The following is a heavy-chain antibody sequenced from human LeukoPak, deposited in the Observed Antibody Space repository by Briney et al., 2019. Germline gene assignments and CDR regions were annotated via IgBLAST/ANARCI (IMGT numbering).Heavy chain of an antibody. CDR2: ISAYNGNT. J-gene: IGHJ4*02. CDR1: GYTFTSYG. D-gene: IGHD3-22*01. CDR3: ARLYRGNYYDSSGYYWDY. Sequence: ASVKVSCKASGYTFTSYGISWVRQAPGQGLEWMGWISAYNGNTNYAQKLQGRVTMTTDTSTSTAYMELRSLRSDDTAVYYCARLYRGNYYDSSGYYWDYWGQGTLVTVSS. V-gene: IGHV1-18*01.